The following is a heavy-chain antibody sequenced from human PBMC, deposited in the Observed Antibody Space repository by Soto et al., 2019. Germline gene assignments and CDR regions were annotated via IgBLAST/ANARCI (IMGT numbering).Heavy chain of an antibody. CDR2: IDPSDSYT. D-gene: IGHD3-22*01. CDR3: ARHDSLHDAFDI. V-gene: IGHV5-10-1*01. J-gene: IGHJ3*02. Sequence: GESLKISCKGSGYSFTSYWISWVRQMPGKGLEWMGRIDPSDSYTNYSPSFQGHVNISADKSISTAYQQWSSLKASDTAMYYCARHDSLHDAFDIWGQGTMVTVSS. CDR1: GYSFTSYW.